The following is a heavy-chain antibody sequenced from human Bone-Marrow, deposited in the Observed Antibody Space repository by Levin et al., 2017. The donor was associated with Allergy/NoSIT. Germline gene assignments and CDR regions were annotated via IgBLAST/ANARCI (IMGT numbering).Heavy chain of an antibody. Sequence: GASVKVSCAASGFTFSGSAMHWVRQASGKGLEWVGRIRSKANSYATAYAASVKGRFTISRDDSKNTAYLQMNSLKTEDTAVYYCTRPTVTRSGGDYWGQGTLVTVSS. V-gene: IGHV3-73*01. CDR3: TRPTVTRSGGDY. D-gene: IGHD4-11*01. CDR1: GFTFSGSA. J-gene: IGHJ4*02. CDR2: IRSKANSYAT.